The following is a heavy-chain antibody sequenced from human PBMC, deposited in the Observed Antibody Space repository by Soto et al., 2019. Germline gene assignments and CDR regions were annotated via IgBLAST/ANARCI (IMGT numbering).Heavy chain of an antibody. Sequence: SETLPLTWTVSGGSISSYYWSWIRQPPGKGLEWIGYIYYSGSTNYNPSLKSRVTISVDTSKNQFSLKLSSVTAADTAVYYCARDASPLYNWNYYYYYYMDVWGKGTTVTVSS. CDR2: IYYSGST. CDR1: GGSISSYY. V-gene: IGHV4-59*01. D-gene: IGHD1-20*01. CDR3: ARDASPLYNWNYYYYYYMDV. J-gene: IGHJ6*03.